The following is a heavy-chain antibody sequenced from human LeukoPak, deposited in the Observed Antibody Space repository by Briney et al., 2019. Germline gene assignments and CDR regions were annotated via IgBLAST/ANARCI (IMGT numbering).Heavy chain of an antibody. J-gene: IGHJ4*02. CDR3: ARARGEFDY. Sequence: GGSLRLSCAASGFTFSSYWMSCVRQAPGKGLEWVTNIKQDGSDIYYVDSVKGRFTISRDNAKNSLYLQMNSLRAEDPAVYYCARARGEFDYWGQGTLVTVSS. CDR2: IKQDGSDI. D-gene: IGHD3-10*01. V-gene: IGHV3-7*01. CDR1: GFTFSSYW.